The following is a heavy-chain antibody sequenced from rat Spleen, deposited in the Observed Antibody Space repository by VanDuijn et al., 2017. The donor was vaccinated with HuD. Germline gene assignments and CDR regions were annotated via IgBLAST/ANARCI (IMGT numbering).Heavy chain of an antibody. J-gene: IGHJ2*01. V-gene: IGHV5-58*01. Sequence: EVQLVESGGGLVQPGRSLRLSCVASGFTFSSYWMYWTRQAPGKGLEWISSINTDCDSTYYRDSVKGRFTISRDNAKRNLYLQMDSLRSEDTATYYCTTPRDTAGIPPWGQGVMVTVSS. CDR1: GFTFSSYW. CDR2: INTDCDST. D-gene: IGHD1-9*01. CDR3: TTPRDTAGIPP.